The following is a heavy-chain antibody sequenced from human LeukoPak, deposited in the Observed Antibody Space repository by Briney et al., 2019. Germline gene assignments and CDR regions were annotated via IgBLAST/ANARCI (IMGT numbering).Heavy chain of an antibody. D-gene: IGHD1-26*01. CDR3: PVVGATGAFDI. J-gene: IGHJ3*02. CDR2: ISGSGGST. CDR1: GFIFSHYG. Sequence: GGSLRLSCAASGFIFSHYGMNWVRQAPGKGLEWVSAISGSGGSTYYADSVKGRFTISRDNSKNTLYLQMNSLRAEDTAVYYCPVVGATGAFDIWGQGTMVTVSS. V-gene: IGHV3-23*01.